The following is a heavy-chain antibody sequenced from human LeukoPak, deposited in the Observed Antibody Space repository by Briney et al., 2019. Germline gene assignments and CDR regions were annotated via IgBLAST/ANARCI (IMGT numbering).Heavy chain of an antibody. CDR1: GFTFSSYA. V-gene: IGHV3-30*14. D-gene: IGHD5-24*01. Sequence: GRSLRLSCAGSGFTFSSYAMHWVRQAPGKGLEWVTIISFDGSYKYYADSVKGRFTISRDNSKNTLYLQMNSLRAEDTAVYYCARDRDGYLETYFDYWGQGTLVTVSS. J-gene: IGHJ4*02. CDR3: ARDRDGYLETYFDY. CDR2: ISFDGSYK.